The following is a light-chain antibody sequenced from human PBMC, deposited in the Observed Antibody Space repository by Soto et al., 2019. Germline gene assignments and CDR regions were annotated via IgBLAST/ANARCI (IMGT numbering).Light chain of an antibody. CDR2: EVN. CDR3: SSYAGSSNV. J-gene: IGLJ1*01. Sequence: QSVLTQPPCASVSPGQSVAISGTGTSSDVGGYNYVSLYQQHPGKAPKLMIYEVNKRPSGVPDRFSGSKSGNTASLTVSGLQAEDEADYYCSSYAGSSNVFGTGTKVTVL. CDR1: SSDVGGYNY. V-gene: IGLV2-8*01.